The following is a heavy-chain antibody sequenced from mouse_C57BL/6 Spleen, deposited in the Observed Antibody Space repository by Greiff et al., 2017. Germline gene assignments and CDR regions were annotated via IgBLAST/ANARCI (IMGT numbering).Heavy chain of an antibody. CDR3: ARGYSNYGNYAMDY. Sequence: QVQLQQPGAELVMPGASVKLSCKASGYTFTSYWMHWVKQRPGQGLEWIGEIDPSDSYTNYNQKFKGKSTLTVDKSSSTAYMQLSRLTSEDSAVYYCARGYSNYGNYAMDYWGQGTSVTVSS. CDR2: IDPSDSYT. V-gene: IGHV1-69*01. J-gene: IGHJ4*01. CDR1: GYTFTSYW. D-gene: IGHD2-5*01.